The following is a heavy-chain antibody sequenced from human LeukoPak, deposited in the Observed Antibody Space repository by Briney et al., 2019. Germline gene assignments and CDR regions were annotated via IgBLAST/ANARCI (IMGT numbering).Heavy chain of an antibody. J-gene: IGHJ4*02. CDR1: GFTFGAYT. D-gene: IGHD3-22*01. CDR2: IFSRSESI. CDR3: ARDFFHSSDSRPFDY. V-gene: IGHV3-21*01. Sequence: GGSLRLSCAASGFTFGAYTINWVRQAPGKGLEWVSCIFSRSESILYADSVKGRFTISRDNAKNSLYLQVDSLRVEDTAVYYCARDFFHSSDSRPFDYWGQGTLVTVSS.